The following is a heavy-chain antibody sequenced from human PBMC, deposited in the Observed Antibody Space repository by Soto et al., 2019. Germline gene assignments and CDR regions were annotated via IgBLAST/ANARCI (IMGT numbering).Heavy chain of an antibody. CDR1: GGTFSSYA. Sequence: GASVKVSCKASGGTFSSYAISWVRQAPGQGLEWMGGIIPIFGTANYAQKFQGRVTITADESTSTAYMELSSLRSEDTAVYYCARDACAGSSVSPPYRMDVWGQGTTDTVSS. CDR3: ARDACAGSSVSPPYRMDV. V-gene: IGHV1-69*13. J-gene: IGHJ6*02. D-gene: IGHD6-6*01. CDR2: IIPIFGTA.